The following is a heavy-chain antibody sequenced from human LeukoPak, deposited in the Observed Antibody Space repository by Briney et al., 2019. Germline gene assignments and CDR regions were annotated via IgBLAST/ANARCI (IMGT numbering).Heavy chain of an antibody. V-gene: IGHV3-48*01. CDR3: ARMSSGSYLFDY. CDR1: AFAFSSYS. D-gene: IGHD3-10*01. Sequence: GGSLRLSCAASAFAFSSYSMNWVRQAPGKGLEWLSYSSSGSSTIYYADSVKGRFTISTDNAKNSLYLQMNSLRAEDAAVYYCARMSSGSYLFDYWGQGTLVTVSS. J-gene: IGHJ4*02. CDR2: SSSGSSTI.